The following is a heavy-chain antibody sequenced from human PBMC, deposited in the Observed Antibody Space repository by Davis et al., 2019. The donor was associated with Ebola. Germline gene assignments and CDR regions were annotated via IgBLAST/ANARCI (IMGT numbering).Heavy chain of an antibody. D-gene: IGHD5-12*01. J-gene: IGHJ5*02. CDR3: TRGWLRGWFDP. CDR1: GDSVSISSGG. Sequence: HSQTLSLTCAVSGDSVSISSGGYNWIRQSPSRGLEWLGRTYYSSKWYSDYATSVRGRITINADTSGNKFYLQLNSVTPDDTAVYYCTRGWLRGWFDPWGQGTQVIVSS. V-gene: IGHV6-1*01. CDR2: TYYSSKWYS.